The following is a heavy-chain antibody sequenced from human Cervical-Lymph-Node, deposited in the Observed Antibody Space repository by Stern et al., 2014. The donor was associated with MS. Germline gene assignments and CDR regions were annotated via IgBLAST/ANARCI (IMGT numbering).Heavy chain of an antibody. CDR1: GYTFTSYG. V-gene: IGHV1-18*01. CDR2: ISPYNGNT. J-gene: IGHJ6*02. D-gene: IGHD1-26*01. CDR3: ARDRGRRSYYYYYYGMDV. Sequence: QVQLGQSGAEVKKPGASVKVSCKASGYTFTSYGISWVRQAPGQGLEWMGWISPYNGNTNYAQKLQGRVTMTTDTSTSTAYMELRSLRSDDTAVYYCARDRGRRSYYYYYYGMDVWGQGTTVTVSS.